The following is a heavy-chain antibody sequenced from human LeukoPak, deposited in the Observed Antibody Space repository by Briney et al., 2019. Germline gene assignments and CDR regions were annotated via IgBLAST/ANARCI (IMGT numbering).Heavy chain of an antibody. CDR3: ARSNSPPYYFDY. CDR1: GFTVSSNY. D-gene: IGHD5-18*01. V-gene: IGHV3-53*01. Sequence: GGSLRLSCAASGFTVSSNYMSWVRQAPGKGLEWVSVIYSGGSTNYAASVKGRFTISRDNSKNTLYLQMNSLRAEDTAVYYCARSNSPPYYFDYWGQGTLVTVSS. J-gene: IGHJ4*02. CDR2: IYSGGST.